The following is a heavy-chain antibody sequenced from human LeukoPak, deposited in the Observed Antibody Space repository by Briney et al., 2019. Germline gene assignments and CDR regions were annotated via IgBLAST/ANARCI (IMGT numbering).Heavy chain of an antibody. Sequence: GASVKVSCKASGYTFTSYYMHWVRQAPGQGLEWMGIINPSGGSTSYAQKFQGRVTMTRDMSTSTVYMELSSLRSEDTAVYYCARYRGRASSGWSSYYSDYWGQGTLVTVSS. V-gene: IGHV1-46*01. D-gene: IGHD6-19*01. CDR2: INPSGGST. CDR3: ARYRGRASSGWSSYYSDY. J-gene: IGHJ4*02. CDR1: GYTFTSYY.